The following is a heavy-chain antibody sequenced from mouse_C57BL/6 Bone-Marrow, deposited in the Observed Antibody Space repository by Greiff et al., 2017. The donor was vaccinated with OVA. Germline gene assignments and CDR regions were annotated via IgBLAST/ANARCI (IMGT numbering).Heavy chain of an antibody. CDR3: ARDYSDAY. CDR2: IYPRSGNT. V-gene: IGHV1-81*01. CDR1: GYTFTSYG. J-gene: IGHJ3*01. Sequence: VQLQQSGAELARPGASVKLSCKASGYTFTSYGISWVKQRTGQGLEWIGEIYPRSGNTYYNEKFKGKVTLTADKSSSTVYMELRSLTSEGSAVCFCARDYSDAYWGQGTLVTVSA. D-gene: IGHD2-13*01.